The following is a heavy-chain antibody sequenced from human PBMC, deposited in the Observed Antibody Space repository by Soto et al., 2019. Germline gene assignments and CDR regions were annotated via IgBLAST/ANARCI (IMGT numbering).Heavy chain of an antibody. CDR2: MNPNSGNT. CDR1: GYTFTSYD. J-gene: IGHJ5*02. V-gene: IGHV1-8*01. Sequence: ASVKVSCKASGYTFTSYDINWVRQATGQGLEWMGWMNPNSGNTGYAQKIQGRVTMTRNTSISTAYMELSSLRSEDTAVYYCARDSAYHWFDPWGQGTLVTVSS. CDR3: ARDSAYHWFDP.